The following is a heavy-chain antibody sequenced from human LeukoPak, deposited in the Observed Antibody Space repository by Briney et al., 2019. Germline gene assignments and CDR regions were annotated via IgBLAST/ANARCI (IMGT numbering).Heavy chain of an antibody. CDR1: GGSISSSSYY. Sequence: SETLSLTCTVSGGSISSSSYYWGWIRQPPGKGLEWIGSIYYSGSTYYNPSLKSRVTISVDTSKNQFSLKLSSVTAADTAVYYCARHLSGSYIEFDYWGQGTLVTVSS. CDR3: ARHLSGSYIEFDY. D-gene: IGHD1-26*01. J-gene: IGHJ4*02. V-gene: IGHV4-39*01. CDR2: IYYSGST.